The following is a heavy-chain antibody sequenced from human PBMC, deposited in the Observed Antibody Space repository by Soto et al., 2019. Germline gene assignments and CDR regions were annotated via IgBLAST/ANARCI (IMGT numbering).Heavy chain of an antibody. V-gene: IGHV3-23*01. CDR3: AKHYFFDN. CDR1: GFTFSGYA. Sequence: EVQLLESGGGLVQPGGSLRLSCAASGFTFSGYAMSWVRQAPGKGLEWVSSISRSDDGPYYADPVRGRFTISGDNSQHTLYLLMVSLRAEDTAVYYCAKHYFFDNWGQGAPVTVSS. CDR2: ISRSDDGP. J-gene: IGHJ4*02.